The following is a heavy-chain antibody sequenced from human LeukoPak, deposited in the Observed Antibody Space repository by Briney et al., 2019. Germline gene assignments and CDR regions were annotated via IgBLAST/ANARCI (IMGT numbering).Heavy chain of an antibody. V-gene: IGHV1-2*02. CDR3: ARRRDYDFWSGYYSYYYGMDV. Sequence: GASVKVSCKASGYTFTGYYMHWVRQAPGQGLEWMGWINPNSGGTNYAQKFQGRVTMTRDTSISTAYMELSRLRSDDTAVYYCARRRDYDFWSGYYSYYYGMDVWGQGTTVTVSS. CDR1: GYTFTGYY. CDR2: INPNSGGT. J-gene: IGHJ6*02. D-gene: IGHD3-3*01.